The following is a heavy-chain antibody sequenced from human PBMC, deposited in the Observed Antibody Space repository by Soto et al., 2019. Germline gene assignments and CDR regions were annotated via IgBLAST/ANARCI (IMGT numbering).Heavy chain of an antibody. CDR3: ARRGGSGWGAFDV. CDR1: GFSSSRYA. Sequence: EVQVLESGGGLVQPGGSLRLSCAASGFSSSRYAMNWVRQAPGKGLEWVSTISDSGASTWYADPVKGRFTISRDISRNTVNMQMNSPRAEDAAMYYCARRGGSGWGAFDVWGQGTMVTVSS. V-gene: IGHV3-23*01. CDR2: ISDSGAST. D-gene: IGHD6-19*01. J-gene: IGHJ3*01.